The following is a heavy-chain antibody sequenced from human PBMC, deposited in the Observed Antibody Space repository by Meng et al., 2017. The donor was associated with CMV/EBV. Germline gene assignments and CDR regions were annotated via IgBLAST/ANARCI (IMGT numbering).Heavy chain of an antibody. CDR1: GGSISSSSYY. Sequence: QLRLQESGPGLVKPSETLSLTCTVSGGSISSSSYYWGWTRQPPGKGLEWIGSIYYSGSTYYNPSLKSRVTISVDTSKNQFSLKLSSVTAADTAVYYCARGGIAAAGLHWGQGTLVTVAS. D-gene: IGHD6-13*01. CDR3: ARGGIAAAGLH. V-gene: IGHV4-39*07. CDR2: IYYSGST. J-gene: IGHJ4*02.